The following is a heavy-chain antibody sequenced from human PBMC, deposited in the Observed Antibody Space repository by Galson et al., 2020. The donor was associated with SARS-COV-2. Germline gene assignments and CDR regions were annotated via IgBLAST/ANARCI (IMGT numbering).Heavy chain of an antibody. CDR2: TYYSGSG. D-gene: IGHD3-9*01. V-gene: IGHV4-39*01. CDR3: ARQILTGYYSFDYFDY. CDR1: GGSISSSNYY. Sequence: SETLSLTCSVSGGSISSSNYYWGWVRPPPGKGLEWIGSTYYSGSGYYNPSLTSRLTISVDTSKNQFFMKLTSVTAADTAVYYCARQILTGYYSFDYFDYWGQGALITVSS. J-gene: IGHJ4*02.